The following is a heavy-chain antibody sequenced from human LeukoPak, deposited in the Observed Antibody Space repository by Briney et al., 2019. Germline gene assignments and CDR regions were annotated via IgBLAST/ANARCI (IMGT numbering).Heavy chain of an antibody. CDR3: ARSGWVPAAPFDY. J-gene: IGHJ4*02. CDR2: INHSGST. CDR1: GGSFSGYY. D-gene: IGHD2-2*01. Sequence: SETLSLTCAVYGGSFSGYYWSWIRQPPGKGLEWIGEINHSGSTNYNPSLKSRVTISVDTSKNQFSLKLSSVTAADTAVYYCARSGWVPAAPFDYWGQGTLVTVS. V-gene: IGHV4-34*01.